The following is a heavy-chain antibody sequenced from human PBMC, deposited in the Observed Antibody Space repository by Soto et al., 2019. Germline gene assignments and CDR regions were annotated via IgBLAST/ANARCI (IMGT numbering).Heavy chain of an antibody. Sequence: HGESLKIPWKGSEYSFTSYWIGWVRQMPGKGLEWMGMIYPGDSDIRYSPSFQGQVTISADKSISTAYLQWSSLKASDTAMYYCARQPSNGQWFLWGHGTTVTVSS. V-gene: IGHV5-51*01. CDR2: IYPGDSDI. CDR1: EYSFTSYW. J-gene: IGHJ6*02. CDR3: ARQPSNGQWFL. D-gene: IGHD3-22*01.